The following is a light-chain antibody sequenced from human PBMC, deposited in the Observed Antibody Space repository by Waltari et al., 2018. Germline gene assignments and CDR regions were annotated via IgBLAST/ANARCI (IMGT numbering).Light chain of an antibody. CDR1: SGHNDFA. CDR3: QTWTAGIGV. Sequence: QLMLTQSPSASASLGASVNLTCILTSGHNDFAVAGHQQEPEKAPRFLMKVNADGSHIRGDDIPDRFSGSSSGAERFLTISSLQSEDEADYFCQTWTAGIGVFGRGTTVSVL. V-gene: IGLV4-69*01. CDR2: VNADGSH. J-gene: IGLJ1*01.